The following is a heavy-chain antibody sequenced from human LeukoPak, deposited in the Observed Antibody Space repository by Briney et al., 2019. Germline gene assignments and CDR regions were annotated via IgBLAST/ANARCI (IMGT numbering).Heavy chain of an antibody. D-gene: IGHD1-26*01. V-gene: IGHV1-24*01. Sequence: ASVKVPCKVSGYTLTELSMHWVRQAPGKGLEWMGGFDPEDGETVYAQKFQGRVTMTEDTSTDTAYMELSSLRSEDTAVYYCATGLVGATAKTYWGQGTLVTVSS. CDR2: FDPEDGET. J-gene: IGHJ4*02. CDR3: ATGLVGATAKTY. CDR1: GYTLTELS.